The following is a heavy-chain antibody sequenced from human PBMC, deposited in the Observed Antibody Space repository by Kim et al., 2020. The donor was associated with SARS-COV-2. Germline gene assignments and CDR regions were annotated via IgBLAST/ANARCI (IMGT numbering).Heavy chain of an antibody. V-gene: IGHV2-70*11. CDR3: ARIRPNYYDSSGYFFDY. J-gene: IGHJ4*02. CDR2: IDWDDDK. Sequence: SGPTLVNPTQTLTLTCTFSGFSLSTSGMCVSWIRQPPGKALEWLARIDWDDDKYYSTSLKTRLTISKDTSKNQVVLTMTNMDPVDTATYYCARIRPNYYDSSGYFFDYWGQGTLVTVSS. CDR1: GFSLSTSGMC. D-gene: IGHD3-22*01.